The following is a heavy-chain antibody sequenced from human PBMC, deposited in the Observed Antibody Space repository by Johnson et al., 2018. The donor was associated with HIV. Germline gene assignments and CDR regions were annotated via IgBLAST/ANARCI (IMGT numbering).Heavy chain of an antibody. V-gene: IGHV3-13*01. CDR2: IGTAGDT. Sequence: EVQLVESGGGVVRPGGSLRLSCAASGFTFSSYDMHWVRQATGKGLEWVSAIGTAGDTYYPGSVKGRFTISRENAKNSLYLQMNSLRAGDTAVYYCARGAMGNAFDIWGRGTMVTVSS. D-gene: IGHD5-18*01. CDR3: ARGAMGNAFDI. CDR1: GFTFSSYD. J-gene: IGHJ3*02.